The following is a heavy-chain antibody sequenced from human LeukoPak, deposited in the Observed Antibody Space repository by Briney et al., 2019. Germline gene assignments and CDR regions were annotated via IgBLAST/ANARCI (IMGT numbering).Heavy chain of an antibody. V-gene: IGHV4-59*01. D-gene: IGHD6-13*01. CDR3: ARGYSSSWYLDAFDI. Sequence: SETLSLTCTVSGGSISSYYWSWIRQPPGKGLEWIGYIYYSGSTNYNPSLKSRVTISVDTSKNQFSLKLSSVTAADTAVYYCARGYSSSWYLDAFDIWGQGTMVTVSS. J-gene: IGHJ3*02. CDR1: GGSISSYY. CDR2: IYYSGST.